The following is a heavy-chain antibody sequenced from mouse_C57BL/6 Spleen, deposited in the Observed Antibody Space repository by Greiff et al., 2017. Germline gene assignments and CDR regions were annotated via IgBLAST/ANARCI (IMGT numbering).Heavy chain of an antibody. Sequence: VQLQESGAELARPGASVKLSCKASGYTFTSYGISWVKQRTGQGLEWIGEIYPRSGNTYYNEKFKGKATLTADKSSSTAYMELRSLTSEDSAVYFCARRGGSSSLTNAMDYWGQGTSVTVSS. J-gene: IGHJ4*01. CDR3: ARRGGSSSLTNAMDY. D-gene: IGHD1-1*01. V-gene: IGHV1-81*01. CDR1: GYTFTSYG. CDR2: IYPRSGNT.